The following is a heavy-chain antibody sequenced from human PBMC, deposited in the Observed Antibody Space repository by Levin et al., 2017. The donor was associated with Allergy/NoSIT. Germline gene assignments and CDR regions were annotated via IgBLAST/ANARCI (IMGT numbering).Heavy chain of an antibody. J-gene: IGHJ4*02. D-gene: IGHD1-26*01. Sequence: SETLSLTCTVSGGSIYISGNYWGWIRQPPGKGLEWIGSIYYDGITYYSPSLKSRVTMSIDTSNNQFSLRLSSVTAADTAMYYCASNSGGHYWGQGTLVTVSS. CDR2: IYYDGIT. CDR3: ASNSGGHY. CDR1: GGSIYISGNY. V-gene: IGHV4-39*01.